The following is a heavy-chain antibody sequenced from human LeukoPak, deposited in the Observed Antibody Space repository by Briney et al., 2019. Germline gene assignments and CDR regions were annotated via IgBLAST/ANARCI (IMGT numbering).Heavy chain of an antibody. CDR2: IYHSGST. Sequence: NPSETLSLTCTVSGYSISSGYYWGWIRQPPGKGLEWIGSIYHSGSTYYNPSLKSRVTISVDTSKNQFSLKLSSVTAADTAVYYCARDLGYSSGWYWDYWGQGTLVTVSS. CDR1: GYSISSGYY. V-gene: IGHV4-38-2*02. J-gene: IGHJ4*02. CDR3: ARDLGYSSGWYWDY. D-gene: IGHD6-19*01.